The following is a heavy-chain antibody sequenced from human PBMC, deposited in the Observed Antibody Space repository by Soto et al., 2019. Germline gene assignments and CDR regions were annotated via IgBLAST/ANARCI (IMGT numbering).Heavy chain of an antibody. CDR2: ITSSSTRNI. J-gene: IGHJ6*02. CDR1: GFPFSTYT. V-gene: IGHV3-21*06. CDR3: ARDDPIFGAIPRMDI. D-gene: IGHD3-3*01. Sequence: PGGSLRLSCSASGFPFSTYTMYWVRQAPGKGLEWVSSITSSSTRNIFYADSVKGRFTISRDNANNILYLQMNNLRVEDTAVYYCARDDPIFGAIPRMDIWGQGITVTVSS.